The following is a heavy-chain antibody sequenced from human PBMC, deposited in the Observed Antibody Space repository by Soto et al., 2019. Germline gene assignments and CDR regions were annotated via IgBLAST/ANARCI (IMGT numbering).Heavy chain of an antibody. CDR1: GFIVSSSY. CDR3: ARSPTRTNYADCFDP. D-gene: IGHD4-4*01. V-gene: IGHV3-66*01. CDR2: IYSAGST. Sequence: EVQVVESGGGLVQPGGSLGRSCAASGFIVSSSYMSWVRQAPGKGLEWVAVIYSAGSTYYADSVKGRFTIYRDSSKNTLYRQMDSRRAEDTAVDYCARSPTRTNYADCFDPWGQGTLVTVSS. J-gene: IGHJ5*02.